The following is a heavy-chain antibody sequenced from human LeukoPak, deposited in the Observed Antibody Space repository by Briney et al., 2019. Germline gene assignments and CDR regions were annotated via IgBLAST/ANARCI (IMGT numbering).Heavy chain of an antibody. V-gene: IGHV3-30-3*01. CDR3: ARDNREQQLVPPTFDY. D-gene: IGHD6-13*01. J-gene: IGHJ4*02. Sequence: GGSLRLSCAASGFTFSSYAMHWVRQAPGKGLEWVAVISYDGNNKYYADSVKGRFTISRDNSKNTLYLQMNSLRAEDTAVYYCARDNREQQLVPPTFDYWGQGTLVTVSS. CDR1: GFTFSSYA. CDR2: ISYDGNNK.